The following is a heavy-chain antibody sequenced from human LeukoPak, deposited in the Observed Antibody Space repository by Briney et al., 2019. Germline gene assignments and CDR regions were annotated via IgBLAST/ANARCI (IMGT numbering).Heavy chain of an antibody. D-gene: IGHD3-10*01. J-gene: IGHJ4*02. CDR2: ISYDGSNK. CDR3: ANLATTYGSGRTFDY. Sequence: PGRSLRLSCAASGFTFSSYGMHWVRQAPGKGLEWVAVISYDGSNKYYADSVKGRFTISRDNSKNTLYLQMNSLRAEDTAVYYCANLATTYGSGRTFDYWGQGTLVTVSS. V-gene: IGHV3-30*18. CDR1: GFTFSSYG.